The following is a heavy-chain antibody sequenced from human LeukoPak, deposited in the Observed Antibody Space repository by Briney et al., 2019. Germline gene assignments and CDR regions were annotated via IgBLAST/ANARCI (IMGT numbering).Heavy chain of an antibody. J-gene: IGHJ4*02. V-gene: IGHV4-34*01. D-gene: IGHD3-10*01. CDR2: INHSGST. CDR3: ARGSITMVRGVLT. Sequence: PSEILSLTCAVYGGSFSGYYWSWIRQPPGKGLEWIGEINHSGSTNYNPSLKSRVTISVDTSKNQFSLKLSSVTAADTAVYYCARGSITMVRGVLTWGQGTLVTVSS. CDR1: GGSFSGYY.